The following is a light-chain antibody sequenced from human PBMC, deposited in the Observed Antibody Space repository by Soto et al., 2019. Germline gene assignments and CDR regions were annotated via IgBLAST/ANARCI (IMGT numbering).Light chain of an antibody. J-gene: IGLJ1*01. CDR2: EVS. CDR1: SSDVGSYNL. Sequence: QSALTQPASVSGSPGQSITISCTGTSSDVGSYNLVSWYQQHPGKAPKLMIYEVSKRPSGVSNRFSGSTSGNTASLTISGLQAEDEADYYCCSYAGSSTYVFGTGTKVTV. V-gene: IGLV2-23*02. CDR3: CSYAGSSTYV.